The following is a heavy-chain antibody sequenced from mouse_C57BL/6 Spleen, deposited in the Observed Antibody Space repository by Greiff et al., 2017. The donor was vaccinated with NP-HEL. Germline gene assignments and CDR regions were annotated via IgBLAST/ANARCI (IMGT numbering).Heavy chain of an antibody. V-gene: IGHV14-4*01. J-gene: IGHJ2*01. CDR1: GFNIKDDY. Sequence: EVQLVESGAELVRPGASVKLSCTASGFNIKDDYMHWVKQRPEQGLEWIGWIDPENGDTEYASKFQGKATITADTSSNTAYLQLSSLTSEDTAVYYCTTGYDYDGPDYWGQGTTLTVSS. CDR2: IDPENGDT. D-gene: IGHD2-4*01. CDR3: TTGYDYDGPDY.